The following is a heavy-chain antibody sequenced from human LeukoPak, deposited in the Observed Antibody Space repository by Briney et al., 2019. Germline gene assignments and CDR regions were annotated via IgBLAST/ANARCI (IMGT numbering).Heavy chain of an antibody. Sequence: GASVKVSCKASGYTFTDYYMHWVRQAPGQGLEWMGWINLNSGGTIYAQIFQGRVTMTRDTSISTAYMDLSSLRSDDTAVYYCVRFGGLISWGQGTLVTVYS. CDR2: INLNSGGT. V-gene: IGHV1-2*02. CDR3: VRFGGLIS. CDR1: GYTFTDYY. D-gene: IGHD3-16*01. J-gene: IGHJ5*02.